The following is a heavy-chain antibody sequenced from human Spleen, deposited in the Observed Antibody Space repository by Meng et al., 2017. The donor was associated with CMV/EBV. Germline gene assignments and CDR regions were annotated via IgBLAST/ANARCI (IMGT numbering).Heavy chain of an antibody. V-gene: IGHV3-33*06. J-gene: IGHJ3*02. CDR1: GFTFSSYG. CDR2: IWYDGNNK. D-gene: IGHD5-18*01. Sequence: GESLKISCAASGFTFSSYGMHWVRQAPGKGLEWVAVIWYDGNNKYYADSVKGRFTISRDNSQSTLSLQMNSLRAEDTAVYYCAKDLGPSRIHNDAFDIWGQGTMVTVSS. CDR3: AKDLGPSRIHNDAFDI.